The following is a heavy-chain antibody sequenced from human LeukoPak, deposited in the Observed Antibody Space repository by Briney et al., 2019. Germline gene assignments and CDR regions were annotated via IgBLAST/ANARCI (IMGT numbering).Heavy chain of an antibody. D-gene: IGHD5-12*01. CDR2: ISSSGGNT. Sequence: GGSLRLSCAASGFTFSSYAMSWVRQAPGKGLEWVSAISSSGGNTYYPDSVKGRFTISRDNSKNTMYLQMNSLRAEDTAVYYCAKDRPTWPIDYWGQGTLVTVSS. V-gene: IGHV3-23*01. CDR1: GFTFSSYA. J-gene: IGHJ4*02. CDR3: AKDRPTWPIDY.